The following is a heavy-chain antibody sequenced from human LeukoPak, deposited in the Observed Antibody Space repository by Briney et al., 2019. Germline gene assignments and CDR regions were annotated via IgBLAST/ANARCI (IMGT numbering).Heavy chain of an antibody. CDR1: GFTFRTYW. Sequence: GGSLRLSCAVSGFTFRTYWMHWVRQVPGEGLVWVSRINEDGCITNYADSVKGRFSISRDNAKNTLYLQMNGLRAEDTAVYYCGRDLGGRSGYWGQGTLVTVSS. D-gene: IGHD1-26*01. CDR2: INEDGCIT. J-gene: IGHJ4*02. CDR3: GRDLGGRSGY. V-gene: IGHV3-74*01.